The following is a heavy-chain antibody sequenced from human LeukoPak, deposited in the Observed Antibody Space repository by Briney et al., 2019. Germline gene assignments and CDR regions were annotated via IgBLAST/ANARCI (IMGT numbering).Heavy chain of an antibody. D-gene: IGHD3-9*01. J-gene: IGHJ4*02. Sequence: ASVKVSCKASGYTFTSYGISWVRQAPGQGLEWMGWICAYNGNTNYAQKLQGRVTMTTDTSTSTAYMELRSLRSDDTAVYYCASARAGYFDWLLNYWGQGTLVTVSS. CDR3: ASARAGYFDWLLNY. CDR1: GYTFTSYG. CDR2: ICAYNGNT. V-gene: IGHV1-18*01.